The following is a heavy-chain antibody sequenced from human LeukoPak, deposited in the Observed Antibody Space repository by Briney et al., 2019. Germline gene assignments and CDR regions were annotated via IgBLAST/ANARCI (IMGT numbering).Heavy chain of an antibody. CDR1: GGSVSSGSYY. J-gene: IGHJ6*02. D-gene: IGHD2-15*01. CDR3: AASMGFCSGGSCYYYYYYYGMDV. Sequence: PSETLSLTCTVSGGSVSSGSYYWSWIRQPPGTGLEWIGYIYYSGSTNYNPSLKSRVTISVDTSKNQFSLKLSSVTAADTAVYYRAASMGFCSGGSCYYYYYYYGMDVWGQGTTVTVSS. CDR2: IYYSGST. V-gene: IGHV4-61*01.